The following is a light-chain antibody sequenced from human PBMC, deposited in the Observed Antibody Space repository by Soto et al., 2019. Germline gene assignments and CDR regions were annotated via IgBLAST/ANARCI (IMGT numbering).Light chain of an antibody. J-gene: IGLJ3*02. CDR2: GVS. CDR3: CSYVDTDTWV. Sequence: QSALTQPRSVSGSPGQSVTISCTGTNSDVGGYNYASWYQQYPGKAPKLMISGVSERPSGVPDRFSGSKSGNTASLTISGLQAEDEADYYCCSYVDTDTWVFGGGTKVTVL. CDR1: NSDVGGYNY. V-gene: IGLV2-11*01.